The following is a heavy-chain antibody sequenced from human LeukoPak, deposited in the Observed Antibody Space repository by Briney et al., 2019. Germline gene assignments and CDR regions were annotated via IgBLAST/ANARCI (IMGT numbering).Heavy chain of an antibody. D-gene: IGHD2-2*01. V-gene: IGHV5-51*01. Sequence: GESLKISCKASGYSFTHYYIAWVRQMPGKGLEWMGIIYPGDSDTRYSPSFQGQVTMSADKSINTAYLQWSSLKASDTAMYYCARRQGCSSTSCPPDSWGQGTLVTVSS. CDR2: IYPGDSDT. CDR3: ARRQGCSSTSCPPDS. CDR1: GYSFTHYY. J-gene: IGHJ4*02.